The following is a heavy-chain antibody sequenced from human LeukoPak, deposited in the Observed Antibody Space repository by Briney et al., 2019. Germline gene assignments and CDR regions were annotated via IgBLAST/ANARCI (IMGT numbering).Heavy chain of an antibody. V-gene: IGHV3-23*01. CDR3: AKGLAVAGLPFDD. D-gene: IGHD6-19*01. CDR1: GFTFSSYA. J-gene: IGHJ4*02. CDR2: ISGSGGST. Sequence: GGSLRLSCAASGFTFSSYAMSWVRQAPGQGLEWVSAISGSGGSTYYADSVKGRFTISRDNSKNTLYLQMNSLRAEDTAVYYCAKGLAVAGLPFDDWGQGTLVTVSS.